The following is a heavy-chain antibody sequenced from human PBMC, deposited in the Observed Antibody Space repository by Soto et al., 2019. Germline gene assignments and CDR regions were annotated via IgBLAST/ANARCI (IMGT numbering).Heavy chain of an antibody. Sequence: SVKVSCKASGGTFSSYAISWLRQAPGQGLEWIGGIIPIFCTANYAQKFQGRVTITADESPSTAYMELSSLKASDTAMYYFARVRDDSSSWPNYYYYGMDVWGQGTTVNVSS. V-gene: IGHV1-69*13. CDR1: GGTFSSYA. CDR2: IIPIFCTA. CDR3: ARVRDDSSSWPNYYYYGMDV. J-gene: IGHJ6*02. D-gene: IGHD6-13*01.